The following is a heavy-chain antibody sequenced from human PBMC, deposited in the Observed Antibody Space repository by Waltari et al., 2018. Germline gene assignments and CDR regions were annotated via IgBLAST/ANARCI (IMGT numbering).Heavy chain of an antibody. J-gene: IGHJ4*02. CDR2: IFHTGST. V-gene: IGHV4-59*01. CDR1: GGAIGTSY. Sequence: QVQLHESGPVLVTPSETPSLTCTVPGGAIGTSYWSWIRQSPGKGRQWVAYIFHTGSTNYNPSLKSRVTMSVDSSKNQFSLKLSSVTAADTAVYFCARVANSGYDDRGHFDLWGQGTLVTVSS. CDR3: ARVANSGYDDRGHFDL. D-gene: IGHD5-12*01.